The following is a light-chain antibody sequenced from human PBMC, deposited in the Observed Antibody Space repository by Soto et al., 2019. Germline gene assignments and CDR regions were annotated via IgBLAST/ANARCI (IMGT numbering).Light chain of an antibody. CDR1: QSVTTSF. CDR2: GAS. J-gene: IGKJ1*01. V-gene: IGKV3-20*01. Sequence: EIVLTHSPGTLSLSPGQRATLSCRASQSVTTSFLAWYQQKPGQAPRLLIYGASSRATGIPDRFSGSGSGTDFTLTISRLEPEDFAVYYCQQYAGSPWTFGQGTKVDIK. CDR3: QQYAGSPWT.